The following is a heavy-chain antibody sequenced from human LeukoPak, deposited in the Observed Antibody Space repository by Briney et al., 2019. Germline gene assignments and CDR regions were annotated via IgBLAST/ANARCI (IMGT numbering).Heavy chain of an antibody. J-gene: IGHJ3*02. V-gene: IGHV5-51*01. CDR1: GYRFTSYW. D-gene: IGHD1-26*01. Sequence: GESLQISCKCSGYRFTSYWIGWVRQMPGKGLEWMGIIYPGDSDTIYSPSFQGQVTISADKSTSTANLQWSSLKASDTAMYYCARSGGNYYSIWGQGTMVTVSS. CDR2: IYPGDSDT. CDR3: ARSGGNYYSI.